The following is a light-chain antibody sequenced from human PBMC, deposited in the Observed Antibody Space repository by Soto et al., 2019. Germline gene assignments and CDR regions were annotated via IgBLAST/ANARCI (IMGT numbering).Light chain of an antibody. CDR2: DAS. Sequence: VWAQSPATLSLSPGGRATLSCRASQSVSIYLAWYQQKPGQAPRLLIYDASSRATGIPDRFSGGGSGTDFTLTISRLEPEDFAVYYCQQFSSYPLTFGGGTKVDIK. J-gene: IGKJ4*01. V-gene: IGKV3-20*01. CDR1: QSVSIY. CDR3: QQFSSYPLT.